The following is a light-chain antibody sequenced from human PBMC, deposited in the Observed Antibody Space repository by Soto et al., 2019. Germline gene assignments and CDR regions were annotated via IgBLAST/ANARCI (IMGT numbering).Light chain of an antibody. CDR1: QNINNW. CDR3: RHMRT. CDR2: DAS. Sequence: DMQMTQSPSTLSASIGDRVTITCRASQNINNWIAWYQQKPGKAPKFLIYDASTLESGVPSRFSGSGFGTEFSLTISSLQPDDFGSYYCRHMRTFGQGTKVDIK. J-gene: IGKJ1*01. V-gene: IGKV1-5*01.